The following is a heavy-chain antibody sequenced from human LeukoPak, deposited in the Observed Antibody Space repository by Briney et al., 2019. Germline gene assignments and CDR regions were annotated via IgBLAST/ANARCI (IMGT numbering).Heavy chain of an antibody. D-gene: IGHD3-3*01. J-gene: IGHJ4*02. CDR2: LNSDGSST. Sequence: GGPLRLSCGPSGFPLSSYGMHWVRQAPGRGLVGVSRLNSDGSSTSYADSVKGRFTISRDNAKNTLYLQMNSLRAEDTAVYYCARDSYYDFWSGYYDYWGQGTLVTVSS. CDR3: ARDSYYDFWSGYYDY. V-gene: IGHV3-74*01. CDR1: GFPLSSYG.